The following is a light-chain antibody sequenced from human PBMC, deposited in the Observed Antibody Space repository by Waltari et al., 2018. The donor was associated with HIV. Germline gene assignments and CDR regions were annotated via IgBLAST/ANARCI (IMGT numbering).Light chain of an antibody. V-gene: IGKV3-20*01. J-gene: IGKJ2*01. Sequence: IVLTQSPGTLPLSPGERVRLSCRASQTITSNYFAWFHQTPGQAPRLLIYGASNRATGIPDRFRGSGSGTDFTLTISRLEPEDFAVYYCHQYGETSYTFGQGTKLEIK. CDR2: GAS. CDR3: HQYGETSYT. CDR1: QTITSNY.